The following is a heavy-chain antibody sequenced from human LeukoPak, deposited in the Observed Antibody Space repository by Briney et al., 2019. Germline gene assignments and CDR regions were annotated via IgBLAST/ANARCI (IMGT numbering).Heavy chain of an antibody. J-gene: IGHJ4*02. CDR1: GFTLSSYG. V-gene: IGHV3-30*02. CDR3: AKDSTSGVVVVAATFYY. CDR2: IRYDGTNK. D-gene: IGHD2-15*01. Sequence: GGSLRLSCAASGFTLSSYGMHWVRQAPGKGLEWVAFIRYDGTNKYYADSVKGRFTISRDNYKKTLYLQMNSLRAEDTAVYYCAKDSTSGVVVVAATFYYWGQGTWSPSPQ.